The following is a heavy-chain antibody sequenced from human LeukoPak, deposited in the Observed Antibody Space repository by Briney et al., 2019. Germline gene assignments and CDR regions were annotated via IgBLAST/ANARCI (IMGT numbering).Heavy chain of an antibody. CDR2: IYSGGST. D-gene: IGHD6-13*01. CDR3: AREGWQTITGYSSSAGALDI. CDR1: GFTVSRNY. V-gene: IGHV3-53*04. J-gene: IGHJ3*02. Sequence: GGSLRLSCAASGFTVSRNYMSWVRQAPGKGLEWVSVIYSGGSTYYADSVKGRFTISRHNSKNTLFLQMNSLRTEDTAVYYCAREGWQTITGYSSSAGALDIWGQGTMVTVSS.